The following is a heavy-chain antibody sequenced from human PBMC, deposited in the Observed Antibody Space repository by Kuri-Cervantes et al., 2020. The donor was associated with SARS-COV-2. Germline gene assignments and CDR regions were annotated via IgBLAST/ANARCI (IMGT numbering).Heavy chain of an antibody. Sequence: ESLKISCTVSRGSIDRSPYYWGWIRQPPGKGLEWIGSILSNGNTHYKASRNSRVTISVDTSKNQSSLRLTPVTAADPAVYYCARFSVGAKAKFDYWGQGTLVTVSS. CDR2: ILSNGNT. V-gene: IGHV4-39*01. CDR3: ARFSVGAKAKFDY. D-gene: IGHD3-16*01. J-gene: IGHJ4*02. CDR1: RGSIDRSPYY.